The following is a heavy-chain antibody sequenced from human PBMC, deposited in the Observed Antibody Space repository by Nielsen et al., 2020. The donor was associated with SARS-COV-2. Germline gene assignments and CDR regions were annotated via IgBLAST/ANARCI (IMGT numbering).Heavy chain of an antibody. D-gene: IGHD1-26*01. J-gene: IGHJ4*02. V-gene: IGHV4-39*02. CDR3: ARLQGGSYAGFDY. Sequence: SETLSLTCTVSGGSISSGGYYWGWIRQPPGKGLEWIGSIYYSGSTYYNPSLKSRVTIDLDTSSNHFSLKMSSVTAADTAVYYCARLQGGSYAGFDYWGQGTLVTVSS. CDR1: GGSISSGGYY. CDR2: IYYSGST.